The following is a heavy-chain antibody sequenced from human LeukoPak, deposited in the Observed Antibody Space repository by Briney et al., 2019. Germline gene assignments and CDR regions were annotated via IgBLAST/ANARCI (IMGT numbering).Heavy chain of an antibody. CDR3: ARGGAPHYYYDSSGYPEHAFDI. CDR1: GGTFSSYA. J-gene: IGHJ3*02. Sequence: SARVSCKASGGTFSSYAISWARQAPGQGLEWMGGIIPIFGTANYAQKFQGRVTITTDESTSTAYMELSSLRSEDTAVYYCARGGAPHYYYDSSGYPEHAFDIWGQGTMVTVSS. V-gene: IGHV1-69*05. CDR2: IIPIFGTA. D-gene: IGHD3-22*01.